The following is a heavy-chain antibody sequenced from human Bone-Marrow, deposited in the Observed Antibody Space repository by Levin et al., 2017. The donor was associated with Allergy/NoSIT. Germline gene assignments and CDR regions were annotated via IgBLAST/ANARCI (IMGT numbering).Heavy chain of an antibody. CDR1: GASIGDGY. CDR3: ARASGDYRS. D-gene: IGHD4-17*01. CDR2: IYYNGRRT. J-gene: IGHJ5*02. Sequence: SQTLSLTCTVSGASIGDGYWSWIRQPPGKGLEWIGYIYYNGRRTSYNPSLNSRVTISPDTSKNQFSLRLASVTAADSATYYCARASGDYRSWGQGTLVTVSS. V-gene: IGHV4-59*01.